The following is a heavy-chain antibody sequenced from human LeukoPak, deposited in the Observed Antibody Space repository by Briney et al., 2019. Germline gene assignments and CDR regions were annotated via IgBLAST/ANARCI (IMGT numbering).Heavy chain of an antibody. CDR2: IYYSGST. V-gene: IGHV4-39*01. CDR1: GGSISSSSYY. Sequence: PSETLSLTCTVSGGSISSSSYYWGWIRQPPGKGPEWIGSIYYSGSTNYNLSLKSRVTISVDTSKNQFSLKLSSVTAADTALYYCARQQQLSVTFGGVMPTLYYFDYWGQGTLVTVSS. J-gene: IGHJ4*02. CDR3: ARQQQLSVTFGGVMPTLYYFDY. D-gene: IGHD3-16*01.